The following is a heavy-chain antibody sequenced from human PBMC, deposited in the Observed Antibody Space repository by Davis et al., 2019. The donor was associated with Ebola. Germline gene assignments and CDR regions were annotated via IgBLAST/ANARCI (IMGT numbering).Heavy chain of an antibody. V-gene: IGHV3-7*03. Sequence: PGGSLRLSCESSGFNLGDAYMGWIRQAPGRGLEWVATVQPAGSVDLYVGSVKGRFTISRDNSKSTLDLQMDSLRAEDTAVYYCAKDYSVRDREIIFDHWGQGIPVTVSS. CDR1: GFNLGDAY. CDR3: AKDYSVRDREIIFDH. CDR2: VQPAGSVD. D-gene: IGHD1-26*01. J-gene: IGHJ5*02.